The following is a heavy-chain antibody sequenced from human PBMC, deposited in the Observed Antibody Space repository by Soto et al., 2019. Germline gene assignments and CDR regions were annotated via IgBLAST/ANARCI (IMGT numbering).Heavy chain of an antibody. Sequence: EVQLVESGGGVVRPGGSLRLSCAASGFTFDDYGMSWVRQAPGKGLEWVSGINWNGGSTGYADSVKGRFTISRDNAKNALYLQMDRLRAEDTALYYWARSRYSSSWYGWFDPWGQGTLVTVSS. CDR1: GFTFDDYG. D-gene: IGHD6-13*01. V-gene: IGHV3-20*04. CDR2: INWNGGST. J-gene: IGHJ5*02. CDR3: ARSRYSSSWYGWFDP.